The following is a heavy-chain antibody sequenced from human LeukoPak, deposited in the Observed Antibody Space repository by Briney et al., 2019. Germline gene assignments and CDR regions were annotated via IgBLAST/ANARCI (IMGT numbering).Heavy chain of an antibody. V-gene: IGHV3-30*18. CDR2: ISYDGSNK. J-gene: IGHJ6*02. CDR3: AKDSSSWHGDYYYGMDV. D-gene: IGHD6-13*01. Sequence: GALRLSCAASGFTFSSYGMHWVRQAPGKGLEWVAVISYDGSNKYYADSVKGRFTISRDNSKNTLYLQMNSLRAEDTAVYYCAKDSSSWHGDYYYGMDVWGQGTTVTVSS. CDR1: GFTFSSYG.